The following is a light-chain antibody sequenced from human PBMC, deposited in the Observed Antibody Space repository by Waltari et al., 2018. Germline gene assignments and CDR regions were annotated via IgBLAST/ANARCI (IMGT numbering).Light chain of an antibody. V-gene: IGKV3-11*01. J-gene: IGKJ2*01. CDR3: QQRSSWTPHT. CDR2: DAS. Sequence: DIVLTQSPATLSLSPGETATLSCRASQSVGTYLAWYQHKPGQAPRLLIYDASNRATGIPARFRGSGSGTDFTLTISSLEAEDFAVYFCQQRSSWTPHTFGQGARLEIK. CDR1: QSVGTY.